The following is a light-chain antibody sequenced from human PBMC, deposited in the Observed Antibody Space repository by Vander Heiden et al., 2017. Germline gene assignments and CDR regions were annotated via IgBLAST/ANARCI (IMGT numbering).Light chain of an antibody. CDR1: SNDIGGSKY. J-gene: IGLJ2*01. CDR2: DVT. Sequence: QSALTQPASVSGSPGQSIPISCTGTSNDIGGSKYVSWYQQHPGKVPELIIYDVTNRPSGVSDRFSGSKSGNTASLTISALQPEDEADYYCNSYTSTSTLVFGGGTKLTVL. V-gene: IGLV2-14*03. CDR3: NSYTSTSTLV.